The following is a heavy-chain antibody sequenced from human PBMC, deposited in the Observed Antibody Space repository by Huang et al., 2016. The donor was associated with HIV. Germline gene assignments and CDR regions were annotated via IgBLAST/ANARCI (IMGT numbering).Heavy chain of an antibody. D-gene: IGHD2-2*01. V-gene: IGHV4-61*01. J-gene: IGHJ4*02. CDR2: VSYGGDT. CDR1: GYSASNYYYY. CDR3: ATAPPRQPALFEY. Sequence: QVQLQESGTRLVKPSETLSLTCSVSGYSASNYYYYWSWLRQSPGKQVEWIGFVSYGGDTYYSLSLKSRVTVAKDTSKTQFSLTLTSVTAADTAVYYCATAPPRQPALFEYWGQGTLVTVSS.